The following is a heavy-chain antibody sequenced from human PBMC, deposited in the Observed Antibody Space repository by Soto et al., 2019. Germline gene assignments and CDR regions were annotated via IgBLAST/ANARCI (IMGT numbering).Heavy chain of an antibody. CDR2: IDPSDSYT. CDR1: GYTFHNYG. Sequence: KVSCKASGYTFHNYGVNWVRQMPVKGLEWMGRIDPSDSYTNYSPSFQGHVTISADKSISTAYLQWSSLKASDTAMYYCASSYVDTAMVTGFDYWGQGTLVTVSS. D-gene: IGHD5-18*01. J-gene: IGHJ4*02. CDR3: ASSYVDTAMVTGFDY. V-gene: IGHV5-10-1*01.